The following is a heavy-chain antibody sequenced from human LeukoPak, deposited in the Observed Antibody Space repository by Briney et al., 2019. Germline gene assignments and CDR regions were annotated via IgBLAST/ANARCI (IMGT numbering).Heavy chain of an antibody. CDR1: GGSFNGYY. CDR2: INHSGGT. Sequence: SETLSLTCAVYGGSFNGYYWTWIRQPPGKGLEWIGEINHSGGTDYNPSLKSRVTISIDTSKNQFSLRLTSVTAADTAVYYCARGASGQQLVQVYWGQGTQVTVSS. J-gene: IGHJ4*02. V-gene: IGHV4-34*01. CDR3: ARGASGQQLVQVY. D-gene: IGHD6-13*01.